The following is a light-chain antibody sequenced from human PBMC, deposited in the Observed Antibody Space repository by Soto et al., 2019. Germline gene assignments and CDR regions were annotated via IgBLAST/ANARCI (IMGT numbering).Light chain of an antibody. J-gene: IGKJ3*01. CDR1: QSIRTN. CDR3: QQYYDWPPEVT. V-gene: IGKV3-15*01. Sequence: MTQSPSTLSASVGDRVTITCRASQSIRTNLAWYQQKPGQAPRLLIYASSIRAPGIPDRFSGSGSGTEFSFTISSLQSEDLAVYFCQQYYDWPPEVTFGPGTKVDIK. CDR2: ASS.